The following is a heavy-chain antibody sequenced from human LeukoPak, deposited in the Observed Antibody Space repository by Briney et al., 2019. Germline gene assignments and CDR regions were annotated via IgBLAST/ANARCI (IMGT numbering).Heavy chain of an antibody. J-gene: IGHJ3*02. D-gene: IGHD3-16*01. CDR1: GGSISSYY. CDR3: ARADVMITFGGVPEAFDI. CDR2: IYYSGST. V-gene: IGHV4-59*01. Sequence: YPSETLSLTCTVSGGSISSYYWSWIRQPPGKGLEWIGYIYYSGSTNCNPSLKSRVTISVDTSKNQFSLKLSSVTAADTAVYYCARADVMITFGGVPEAFDIWGQGTMVTVSS.